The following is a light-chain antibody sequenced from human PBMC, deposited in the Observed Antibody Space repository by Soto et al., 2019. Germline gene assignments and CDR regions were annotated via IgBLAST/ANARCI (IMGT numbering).Light chain of an antibody. CDR2: EVT. J-gene: IGLJ3*02. V-gene: IGLV2-14*01. Sequence: QSALTQPASVSGSPGQSIAISCTGTSGDVGGYNYVSWYQHHPGKAPKLMIYEVTNRPSGISSRFSGSKSGNTASLTISGVQAEDEAGYYCRSYRGGNTGVFGGGTKLTVL. CDR1: SGDVGGYNY. CDR3: RSYRGGNTGV.